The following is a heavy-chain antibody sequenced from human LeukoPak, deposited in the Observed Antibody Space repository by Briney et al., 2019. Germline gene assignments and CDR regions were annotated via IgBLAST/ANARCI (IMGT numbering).Heavy chain of an antibody. D-gene: IGHD3-22*01. J-gene: IGHJ4*02. CDR3: ARASSGYYWDFDY. CDR1: VYTLSEFS. Sequence: GASVKVSCKASVYTLSEFSMHWVRQTPGKGLEWMGGFDPEDDETTYAQKFQGRVTMTEDTSTDTAYMELSSLRSEDTAVYYCARASSGYYWDFDYWGQGTLVTVSS. V-gene: IGHV1-24*01. CDR2: FDPEDDET.